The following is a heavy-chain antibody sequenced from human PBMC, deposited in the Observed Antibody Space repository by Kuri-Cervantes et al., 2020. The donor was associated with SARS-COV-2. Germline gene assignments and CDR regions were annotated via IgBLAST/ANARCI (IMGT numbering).Heavy chain of an antibody. D-gene: IGHD3-3*01. Sequence: SGSLTLTCTVSGGSISSSSNHWGWLRQPPGKGLEWIGSSYYSGSTYSNPSLKSCVTISVDTSKNQFSLKLSSVTAADTAVYYCARPASTYGELFWSGPNVDAFDIWGQGTMVTVSS. CDR1: GGSISSSSNH. V-gene: IGHV4-39*01. CDR3: ARPASTYGELFWSGPNVDAFDI. CDR2: SYYSGST. J-gene: IGHJ3*02.